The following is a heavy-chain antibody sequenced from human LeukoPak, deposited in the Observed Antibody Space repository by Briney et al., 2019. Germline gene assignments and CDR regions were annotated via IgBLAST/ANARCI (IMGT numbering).Heavy chain of an antibody. Sequence: PSETLFLTCAVYGGSFGGYYWNWIRQPPGKGLEWIGEINQSGNTNYNPSLKSRVTISVDTSKSQFSLKLTSVTAADTAVYLCARNSAYSSSSGTNLWGQGTLVTVSS. CDR2: INQSGNT. V-gene: IGHV4-34*01. CDR1: GGSFGGYY. J-gene: IGHJ4*02. CDR3: ARNSAYSSSSGTNL. D-gene: IGHD6-6*01.